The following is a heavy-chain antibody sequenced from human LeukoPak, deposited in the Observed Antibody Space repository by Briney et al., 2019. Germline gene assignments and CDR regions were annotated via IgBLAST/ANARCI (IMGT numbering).Heavy chain of an antibody. V-gene: IGHV3-7*01. CDR1: GFSFDRQT. CDR2: MKEDRSDI. CDR3: AKGGAVGGRFES. J-gene: IGHJ5*01. D-gene: IGHD1-26*01. Sequence: GGSLRLSCAAFGFSFDRQTMSWVRQAPGKGREWVAKMKEDRSDITYVDSGRARFTISRNNDNYSLLLQMTSMRADDTAVYYCAKGGAVGGRFESWGQGTQVTVSS.